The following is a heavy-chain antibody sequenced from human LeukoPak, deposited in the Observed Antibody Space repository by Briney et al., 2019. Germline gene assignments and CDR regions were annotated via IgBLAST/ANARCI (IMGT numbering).Heavy chain of an antibody. Sequence: GESLKISCKGSGYSFTSYWIGWVRQMPGKGLEWMGIIYPGDSDTSYSPSFQGQVTISADKSISTAYLQWSSLKASDTAMYYCARHRRDYYDSSGYSPFDYWGQGTLVTVSS. V-gene: IGHV5-51*01. D-gene: IGHD3-22*01. J-gene: IGHJ4*02. CDR3: ARHRRDYYDSSGYSPFDY. CDR1: GYSFTSYW. CDR2: IYPGDSDT.